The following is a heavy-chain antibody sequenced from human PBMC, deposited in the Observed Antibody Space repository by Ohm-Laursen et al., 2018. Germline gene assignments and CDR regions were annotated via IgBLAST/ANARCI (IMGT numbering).Heavy chain of an antibody. V-gene: IGHV3-15*01. CDR1: GFSFSNAW. Sequence: SLRLSCSASGFSFSNAWMTWVRQAPGKGLEWIGRIKTRSHGATTDYAAPVKDRLTISRDDSKTTLYLQMNSLKTEDTAMYYCTTWDSLGGTKGGFDYWGQGTLVTVSS. CDR2: IKTRSHGATT. D-gene: IGHD1-26*01. CDR3: TTWDSLGGTKGGFDY. J-gene: IGHJ4*02.